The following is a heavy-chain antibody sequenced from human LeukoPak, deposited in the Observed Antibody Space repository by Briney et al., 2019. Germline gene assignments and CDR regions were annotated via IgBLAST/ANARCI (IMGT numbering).Heavy chain of an antibody. CDR1: GASVSSSAYH. D-gene: IGHD3-3*01. CDR3: AREIRWGDYDFWSALAPSDCFDY. J-gene: IGHJ4*02. Sequence: SETLSLTCTVSGASVSSSAYHWSWIRQPAGKGLEWIGRIYTSGSTNYNPSLKSRVTMSVDTSKNQFSLKLSSVTAADTAVYYCAREIRWGDYDFWSALAPSDCFDYWGQGTLVTVSS. V-gene: IGHV4-61*02. CDR2: IYTSGST.